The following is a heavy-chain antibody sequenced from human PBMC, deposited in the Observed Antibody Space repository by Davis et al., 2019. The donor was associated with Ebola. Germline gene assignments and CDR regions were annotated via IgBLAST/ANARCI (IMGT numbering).Heavy chain of an antibody. V-gene: IGHV1-8*02. J-gene: IGHJ6*04. CDR3: TRGAAATLNDGMDV. Sequence: ASVTVSCKASGYTFTNYGISWVRQATGQGLEWMGWMNPNSGNTGYAQKFQGRVSMTRTTSISTAFMELNSLRSEDTAVYYCTRGAAATLNDGMDVWGEGTTVTVSS. CDR2: MNPNSGNT. D-gene: IGHD6-25*01. CDR1: GYTFTNYG.